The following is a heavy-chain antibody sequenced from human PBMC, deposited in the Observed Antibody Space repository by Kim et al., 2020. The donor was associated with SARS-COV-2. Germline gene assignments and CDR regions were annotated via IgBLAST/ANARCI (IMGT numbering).Heavy chain of an antibody. CDR1: GFTFSSYG. CDR2: ISGSGANT. V-gene: IGHV3-23*01. CDR3: AKNAAGYSLDY. D-gene: IGHD2-15*01. J-gene: IGHJ4*02. Sequence: GGSLRLSCAASGFTFSSYGMSWVRQAPGKGLEWVSTISGSGANTYYADSVKGRFTISRDNSKNTLYVQLNSLRAEDTAVYHCAKNAAGYSLDYWGQGTLVTVSS.